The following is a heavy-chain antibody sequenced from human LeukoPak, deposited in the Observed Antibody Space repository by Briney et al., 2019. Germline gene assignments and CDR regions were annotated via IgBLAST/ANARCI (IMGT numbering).Heavy chain of an antibody. Sequence: GASVKVSCKASGYTFSTYGISWVRQAPGQGLEWMGWISAYKGNTYYAQKLQGRVTMTTDTSTSTAYMELRSLRSDDTAIYYCARDLYYYGSGSYYVVFDVWGQGTMVTVSS. V-gene: IGHV1-18*01. CDR3: ARDLYYYGSGSYYVVFDV. J-gene: IGHJ3*01. CDR2: ISAYKGNT. CDR1: GYTFSTYG. D-gene: IGHD3-10*01.